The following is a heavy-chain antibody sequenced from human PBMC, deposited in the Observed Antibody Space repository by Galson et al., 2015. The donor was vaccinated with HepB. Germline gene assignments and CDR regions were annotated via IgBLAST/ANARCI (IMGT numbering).Heavy chain of an antibody. CDR1: GYSFTGYY. J-gene: IGHJ3*02. Sequence: SVKVSCKASGYSFTGYYLHWVRQAPGQGLEWMAFINPNNGYTKYTQEFRGRVTLTRDTSVTTAYMDLSSVTSDDTAMYYCARGSPTVADSKLEPFNIWGQGTMVTVSS. CDR3: ARGSPTVADSKLEPFNI. CDR2: INPNNGYT. D-gene: IGHD4-11*01. V-gene: IGHV1-2*02.